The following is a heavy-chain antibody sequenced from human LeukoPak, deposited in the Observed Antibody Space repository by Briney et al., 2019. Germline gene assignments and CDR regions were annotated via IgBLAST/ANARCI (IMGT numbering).Heavy chain of an antibody. V-gene: IGHV3-23*01. CDR3: AKPVGATGYYCYMDV. J-gene: IGHJ6*03. D-gene: IGHD1-26*01. Sequence: GGSLRLSCAASGFTFSSYAMSWVRQAPGKGLEWVSAISGSGGSTYYADSVKGRFTISRDNSKNTLYLQMNSLRAEDTAVYYCAKPVGATGYYCYMDVWGKGTTVTVSS. CDR2: ISGSGGST. CDR1: GFTFSSYA.